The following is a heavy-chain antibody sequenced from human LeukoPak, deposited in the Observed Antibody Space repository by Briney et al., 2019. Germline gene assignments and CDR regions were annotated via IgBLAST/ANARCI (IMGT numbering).Heavy chain of an antibody. CDR3: AIDGSTWYYFDY. V-gene: IGHV1-2*02. CDR2: INPNSGGT. Sequence: ASLKVSCKASGYTFTGYYMHWVRQAPGQGLEWMLWINPNSGGTNYAQNFQGRVTMTRDTSITTAYMELSSLRSDDTAVYYCAIDGSTWYYFDYWGQGTLVTVSS. J-gene: IGHJ4*02. D-gene: IGHD6-13*01. CDR1: GYTFTGYY.